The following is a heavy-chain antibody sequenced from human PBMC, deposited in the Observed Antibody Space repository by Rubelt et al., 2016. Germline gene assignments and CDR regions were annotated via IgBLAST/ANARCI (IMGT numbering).Heavy chain of an antibody. V-gene: IGHV4-61*01. J-gene: IGHJ4*02. Sequence: QLQESGPGLVQPSETLSLTCSVSGGSVSTGSYFWNWIRQPPGKGLEWIGYFYSGSTNYKPSLQSRVTISSATSKNLFSLNLRAVTAADTAVYYCARDRGRTPFDYWGQGILVTVSS. CDR2: FYSGST. D-gene: IGHD1-14*01. CDR1: GGSVSTGSYF. CDR3: ARDRGRTPFDY.